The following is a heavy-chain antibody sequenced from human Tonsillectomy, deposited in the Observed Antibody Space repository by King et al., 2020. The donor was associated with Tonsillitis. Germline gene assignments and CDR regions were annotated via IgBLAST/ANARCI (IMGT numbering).Heavy chain of an antibody. Sequence: QLVQSGAEVKKPGESLKISCKTSGYSFTNFWIGWVRQMPGKGLECMGLIYPGDSDTRYSPSFQGQVNISVDKSTNTAYLQWSSLKASDTAIYYCARQITGGWFHNWYFDLWGRGTPVTVSS. CDR1: GYSFTNFW. CDR2: IYPGDSDT. CDR3: ARQITGGWFHNWYFDL. J-gene: IGHJ2*01. D-gene: IGHD6-19*01. V-gene: IGHV5-51*01.